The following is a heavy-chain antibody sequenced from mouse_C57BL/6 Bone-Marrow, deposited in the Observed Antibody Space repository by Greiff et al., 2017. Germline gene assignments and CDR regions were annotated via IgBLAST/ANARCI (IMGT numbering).Heavy chain of an antibody. CDR3: ARDGGWDYFDY. Sequence: EVQLQESEGGLVQPGSSVKLSCTASGFTFSDYYMAWVRQVPEKGLEWVANINYDGSSTYYLDSLKSRFIIARDNCKNLLYLQMSSLTSEDTAIYDCARDGGWDYFDYWGQGTSLTVSS. V-gene: IGHV5-16*01. J-gene: IGHJ2*02. D-gene: IGHD3-3*01. CDR1: GFTFSDYY. CDR2: INYDGSST.